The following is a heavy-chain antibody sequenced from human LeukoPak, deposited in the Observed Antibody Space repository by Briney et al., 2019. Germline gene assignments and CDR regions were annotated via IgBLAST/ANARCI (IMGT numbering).Heavy chain of an antibody. CDR3: ARGLEGTLSDTIFRVVIIYYYYYMDV. J-gene: IGHJ6*03. V-gene: IGHV1-8*03. D-gene: IGHD3-3*01. CDR2: MNPNSGNT. Sequence: GASVKVSCKASGYTFTSYDINWVRQATGQGLEWMGWMNPNSGNTGYAQKFQGRVTITRNTSISTAYMELSSLRSEDTAVYYCARGLEGTLSDTIFRVVIIYYYYYMDVWGKGTTVTVSS. CDR1: GYTFTSYD.